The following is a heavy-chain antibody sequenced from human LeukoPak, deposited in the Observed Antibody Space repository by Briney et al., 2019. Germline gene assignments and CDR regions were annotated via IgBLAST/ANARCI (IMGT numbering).Heavy chain of an antibody. CDR3: GRGSAGYPADY. Sequence: GGSLRLSCEVSGVTVMSNYMSWVRQAQGKGLEWVSLIYSGGITYYADSVKGRFISSRDNSKNTLYLQMNSLRAEDTAVYYCGRGSAGYPADYRGQGTLFTVSS. J-gene: IGHJ4*02. CDR1: GVTVMSNY. V-gene: IGHV3-66*01. CDR2: IYSGGIT. D-gene: IGHD5-12*01.